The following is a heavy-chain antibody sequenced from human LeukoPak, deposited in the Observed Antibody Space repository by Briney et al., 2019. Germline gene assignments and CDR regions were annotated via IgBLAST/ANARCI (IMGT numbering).Heavy chain of an antibody. CDR3: ARDRSVVRGVIITFDY. CDR1: GYTFTGYY. D-gene: IGHD3-10*01. CDR2: INPNSGGT. V-gene: IGHV1-2*02. Sequence: ASVKVSCKASGYTFTGYYMHWVRQAPGQGLEWMGWINPNSGGTNYAQKFQGRVTVTRDTSISTAYMELRSLTSDDTAVYYCARDRSVVRGVIITFDYWGQGTLVTVSS. J-gene: IGHJ4*02.